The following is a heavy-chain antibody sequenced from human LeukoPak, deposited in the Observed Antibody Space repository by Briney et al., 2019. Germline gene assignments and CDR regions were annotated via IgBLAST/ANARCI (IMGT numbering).Heavy chain of an antibody. Sequence: PSETLSLTCTVSGGSISSGSYYWSWIRQPPGKGLEWIGYIYYSGSTNYNPSLKSRVTISVDTSKNQFSLKLSSVTAADTAVYYCARGDYDFWSDRLLSIDPWGQGTLVTVSS. D-gene: IGHD3-3*01. CDR3: ARGDYDFWSDRLLSIDP. CDR1: GGSISSGSYY. J-gene: IGHJ5*02. CDR2: IYYSGST. V-gene: IGHV4-61*01.